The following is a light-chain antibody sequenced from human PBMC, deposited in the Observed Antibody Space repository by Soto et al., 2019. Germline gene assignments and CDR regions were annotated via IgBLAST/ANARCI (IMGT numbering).Light chain of an antibody. J-gene: IGKJ4*01. Sequence: DIQMTQSPSSLSASVGDRVTITCQASQDIRNYLNWYQQKPGKAPRLLIYDASNLETGVPSRFTGSGSATDFTFTISSLQPEDIATYYCQQYDNLPLTFGGGTKVEIK. V-gene: IGKV1-33*01. CDR1: QDIRNY. CDR3: QQYDNLPLT. CDR2: DAS.